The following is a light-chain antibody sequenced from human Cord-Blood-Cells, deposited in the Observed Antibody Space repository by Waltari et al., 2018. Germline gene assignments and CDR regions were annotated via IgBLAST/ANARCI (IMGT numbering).Light chain of an antibody. CDR1: SSNIGSNT. CDR2: RNN. V-gene: IGLV1-44*01. CDR3: AAWYDSLNGPV. Sequence: SVLPQPPSASGTPGPRVTISCSGSSSNIGSNTVNWYQQPPATAPKRLNFRNNALPSAVPDRVTGSNSGTSASLAIRCVQSEEEADDYCAAWYDSLNGPVFGGGTKLTVL. J-gene: IGLJ3*02.